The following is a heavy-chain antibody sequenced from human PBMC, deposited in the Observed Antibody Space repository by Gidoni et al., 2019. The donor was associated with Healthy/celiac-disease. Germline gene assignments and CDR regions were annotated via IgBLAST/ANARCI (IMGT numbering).Heavy chain of an antibody. J-gene: IGHJ4*02. D-gene: IGHD2-15*01. CDR2: ISGSGGST. CDR3: AKEKGGYCSGGSCYSADY. V-gene: IGHV3-23*01. Sequence: EVQLLESGGGLVQPGGSLRLSCAASGFTFSSYAMSWVRQAPGKGLEWVSAISGSGGSTYYADAVKGRFTISRDNSKNTLYLQMNSLRAEDTAVYYCAKEKGGYCSGGSCYSADYWGQGTLVTVSS. CDR1: GFTFSSYA.